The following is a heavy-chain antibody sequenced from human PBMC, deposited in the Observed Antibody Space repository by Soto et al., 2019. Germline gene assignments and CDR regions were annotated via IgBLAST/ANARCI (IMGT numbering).Heavy chain of an antibody. V-gene: IGHV3-30-3*01. J-gene: IGHJ4*02. CDR1: GVTFNTQA. CDR3: ARDLRNLYQFDF. D-gene: IGHD2-2*01. Sequence: PGGSLRLSCAASGVTFNTQAMHWVRQAPGKGLEWVAVISYDGSKIYYADSVKGRFTISRDNSKNTLYLQMNSLRAEDTAVYYFARDLRNLYQFDFWGQGTQVTVSS. CDR2: ISYDGSKI.